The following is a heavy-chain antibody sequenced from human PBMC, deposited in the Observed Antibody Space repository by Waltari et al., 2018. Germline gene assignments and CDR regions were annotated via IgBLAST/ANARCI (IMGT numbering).Heavy chain of an antibody. V-gene: IGHV3-23*03. Sequence: EVQLLESGGGLVQPGGSLRLSCAASGFTFSSYAMSWVRQAPGKGLEWVSVIYSGGSSTYYADSVKGRFTISRDNSKNTLYLQMNSLRAEDTAVYYCARVLVVYARNWFDPWGQGTLVTVSS. D-gene: IGHD2-8*02. CDR3: ARVLVVYARNWFDP. CDR2: IYSGGSST. CDR1: GFTFSSYA. J-gene: IGHJ5*02.